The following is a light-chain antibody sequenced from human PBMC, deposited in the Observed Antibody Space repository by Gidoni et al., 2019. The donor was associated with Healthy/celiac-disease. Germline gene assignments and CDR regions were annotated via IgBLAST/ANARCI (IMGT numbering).Light chain of an antibody. CDR1: SSDVGSYNP. CDR2: EGS. V-gene: IGLV2-23*01. Sequence: QAAMTKPASVSGTPGQSITISCTGTSSDVGSYNPVSCYQQPQVTAPKLMIYEGSKRPTGVSTRFSGSKSGNTASLTISDLLAEDDAYYYCCSYAGSSTWVVGGGTKLTVL. CDR3: CSYAGSSTWV. J-gene: IGLJ3*02.